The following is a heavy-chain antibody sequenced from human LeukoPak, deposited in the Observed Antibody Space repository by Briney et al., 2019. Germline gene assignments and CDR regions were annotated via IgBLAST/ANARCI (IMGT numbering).Heavy chain of an antibody. Sequence: ASVKVSCKASGYTFTSYGISWVRQAPGQGLEWMGWISAYNGNTNYAQKLQGRVTMTTDTSTSTAYMELRSLRSDDTAVYYCARDLTMVRGVIYRDYYGMDVWGQGTTVTVSS. D-gene: IGHD3-10*01. CDR3: ARDLTMVRGVIYRDYYGMDV. V-gene: IGHV1-18*01. J-gene: IGHJ6*02. CDR2: ISAYNGNT. CDR1: GYTFTSYG.